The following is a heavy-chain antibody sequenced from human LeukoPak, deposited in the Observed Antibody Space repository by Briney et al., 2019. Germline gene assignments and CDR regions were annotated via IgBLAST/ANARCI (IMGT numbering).Heavy chain of an antibody. V-gene: IGHV3-33*08. D-gene: IGHD2-2*03. CDR1: GFTFNSYA. CDR2: IWYDGSNK. J-gene: IGHJ4*02. CDR3: AREMDIVVVPAAKAFDY. Sequence: GGSLRLSCAASGFTFNSYAMSWVRQAPGKGLEWVAVIWYDGSNKYYADSVKGRFTISRDNSKNTLYLQMNSLRAEDTAVYYCAREMDIVVVPAAKAFDYWGQGTLVTVSS.